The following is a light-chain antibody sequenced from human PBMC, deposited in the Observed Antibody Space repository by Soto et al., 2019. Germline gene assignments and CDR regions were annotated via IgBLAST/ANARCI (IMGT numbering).Light chain of an antibody. CDR2: DVS. J-gene: IGLJ3*02. CDR1: SSDVGAYDY. V-gene: IGLV2-14*01. Sequence: QSALTQPASVSGSPGQSITISCTGTSSDVGAYDYVAWYQHYPGKAPKLILHDVSNRPSGVSSRFSGSKSGNTASLAVSGLQAEDAAYYYCSSYTTSNTWVFGGGTKLTVL. CDR3: SSYTTSNTWV.